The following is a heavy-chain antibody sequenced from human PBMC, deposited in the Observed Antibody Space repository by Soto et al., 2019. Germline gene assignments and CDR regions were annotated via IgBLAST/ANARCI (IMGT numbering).Heavy chain of an antibody. V-gene: IGHV3-23*01. J-gene: IGHJ4*02. D-gene: IGHD6-19*01. Sequence: VQLLESGGGLVQPGGSLTLSCAASGFTFSGSAMTWVRQAPGKWLEYVSEITSSGSEVFHAASVKGRFTMPRDNPKNILYPQLPRLRAEDTAVYYCAKEGYDSGWYWDSWGQGALVTVSS. CDR1: GFTFSGSA. CDR3: AKEGYDSGWYWDS. CDR2: ITSSGSEV.